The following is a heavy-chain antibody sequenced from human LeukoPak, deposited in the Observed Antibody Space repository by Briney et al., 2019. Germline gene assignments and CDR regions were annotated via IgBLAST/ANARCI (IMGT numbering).Heavy chain of an antibody. D-gene: IGHD3-10*01. CDR2: ISYSGSA. V-gene: IGHV4-59*01. CDR3: ARGRLGGSGSYYNVLDY. Sequence: PSETLSLTCTVSGGSISSYYWSWIRQPPGKGLEWIGYISYSGSANYNPSLKSRVTISVDTSRNQFSLKLSSVTAADTAVYYCARGRLGGSGSYYNVLDYWGQGTLVTVSS. J-gene: IGHJ4*02. CDR1: GGSISSYY.